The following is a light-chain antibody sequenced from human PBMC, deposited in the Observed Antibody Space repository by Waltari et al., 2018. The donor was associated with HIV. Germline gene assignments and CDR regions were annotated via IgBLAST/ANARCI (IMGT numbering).Light chain of an antibody. J-gene: IGKJ2*01. CDR2: AAS. Sequence: DIQMTQSPSSLSASVGDRLPTTCRASQSISSYLNWYQQKPGKAPKLLIYAASSLQSGVPSRFSGSGSGTDFTLTISSLQPEDFATYYCQQSYTTPYTFGQGTKLEIK. V-gene: IGKV1-39*01. CDR3: QQSYTTPYT. CDR1: QSISSY.